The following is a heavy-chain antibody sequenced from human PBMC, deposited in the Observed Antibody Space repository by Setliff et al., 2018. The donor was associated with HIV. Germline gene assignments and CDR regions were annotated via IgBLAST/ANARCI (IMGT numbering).Heavy chain of an antibody. CDR1: GFTFSSYA. CDR3: AKDWVKGRDIAQAVDAFDI. Sequence: GGSLRLSCVASGFTFSSYAMSWVRQAPGKGLEWVAQINRDGTEKYYVDSVKGRFTISRDNSKNTLYLQINSLRAEDTALYYCAKDWVKGRDIAQAVDAFDIWGQGTMVTVSS. CDR2: INRDGTEK. D-gene: IGHD6-13*01. J-gene: IGHJ3*02. V-gene: IGHV3-7*01.